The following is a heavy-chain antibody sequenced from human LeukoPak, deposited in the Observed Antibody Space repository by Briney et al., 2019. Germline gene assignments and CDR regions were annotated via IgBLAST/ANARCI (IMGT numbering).Heavy chain of an antibody. V-gene: IGHV3-7*01. CDR1: GFTFSSYW. CDR3: ATVEYYYDSSGYYYFDY. Sequence: GGSLRLSCAASGFTFSSYWMSWVRQAPGKGLEWVANIKQDGSEKYYVDSVKGRFTISRDNAKNSLYLQMNSLRAEDTAVYYCATVEYYYDSSGYYYFDYWGQGTLVTVSS. CDR2: IKQDGSEK. J-gene: IGHJ4*02. D-gene: IGHD3-22*01.